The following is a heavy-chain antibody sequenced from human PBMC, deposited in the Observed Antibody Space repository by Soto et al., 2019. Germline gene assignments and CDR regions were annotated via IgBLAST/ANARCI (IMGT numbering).Heavy chain of an antibody. CDR2: ISAYNGNT. Sequence: ASVKVSFKASGYTFTSYGISWVRQAPGQGLEWMGWISAYNGNTNYAQKLQGRVTMTTDTSTSTAYMELRSLRSDDTAVYYCARAGSGRGRQNWFDPWGQGTLVTVSS. V-gene: IGHV1-18*01. CDR3: ARAGSGRGRQNWFDP. D-gene: IGHD3-10*01. J-gene: IGHJ5*02. CDR1: GYTFTSYG.